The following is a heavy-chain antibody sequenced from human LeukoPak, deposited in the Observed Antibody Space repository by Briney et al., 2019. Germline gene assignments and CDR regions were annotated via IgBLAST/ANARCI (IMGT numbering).Heavy chain of an antibody. CDR1: GFIFSNSA. D-gene: IGHD6-6*01. V-gene: IGHV3-21*01. J-gene: IGHJ4*02. Sequence: GGSLRLSCAASGFIFSNSAMNWVRQAPGKGLEWVSSINNDGTYIYYAGSVKGRFTISRDNAKNSLYLQMDSLRAEDTAVYYCARGIAAREPFDYWGQGTLVTVSS. CDR2: INNDGTYI. CDR3: ARGIAAREPFDY.